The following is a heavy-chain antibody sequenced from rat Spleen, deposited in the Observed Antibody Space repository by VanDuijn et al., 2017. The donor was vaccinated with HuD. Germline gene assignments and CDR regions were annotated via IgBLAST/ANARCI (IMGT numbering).Heavy chain of an antibody. CDR3: TRENYYSGDY. CDR1: GFTFNNYW. J-gene: IGHJ2*01. CDR2: ITNTGGSK. Sequence: EVHLVESGGGLVQPGRSLKLSCVASGFTFNNYWMTWIRQAPGKGLEWVASITNTGGSKYYPDSVKGRFSISRDNAQNTLYLQMNSLRSEDTATYYCTRENYYSGDYWGQGVMVTVSS. D-gene: IGHD1-1*01. V-gene: IGHV5-31*01.